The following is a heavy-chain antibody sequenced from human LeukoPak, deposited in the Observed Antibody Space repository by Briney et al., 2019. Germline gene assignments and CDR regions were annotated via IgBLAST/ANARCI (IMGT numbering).Heavy chain of an antibody. J-gene: IGHJ4*02. Sequence: ASVKVSCKASGYTFTDYYVHWVRQAPGQGLEWLGWINPDSGATNFAQRFQGRVTMTRDTSVNTAHMELNNLRSDDAAVYYCARDLCHGGSCFHFDSWGQGTLVTVSS. D-gene: IGHD2-15*01. CDR2: INPDSGAT. CDR3: ARDLCHGGSCFHFDS. CDR1: GYTFTDYY. V-gene: IGHV1-2*02.